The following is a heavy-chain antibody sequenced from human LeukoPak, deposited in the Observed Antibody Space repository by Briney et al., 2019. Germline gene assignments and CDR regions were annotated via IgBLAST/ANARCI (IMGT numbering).Heavy chain of an antibody. CDR1: GGSFSGYY. D-gene: IGHD3-9*01. Sequence: ASETLSLTCAVYGGSFSGYYWSWIRQPPGKGLEWIGEINHSGSTNYNPSLKSRVTISVDTSKNQFSLKLSSVTAADTAVYYCARGYDILTGYHSPGFDYWGQGTLVTVSS. CDR3: ARGYDILTGYHSPGFDY. V-gene: IGHV4-34*01. CDR2: INHSGST. J-gene: IGHJ4*02.